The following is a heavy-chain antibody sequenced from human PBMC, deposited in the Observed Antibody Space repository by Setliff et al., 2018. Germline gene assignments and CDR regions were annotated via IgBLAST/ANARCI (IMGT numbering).Heavy chain of an antibody. CDR3: AKDLETIDGDAFDI. J-gene: IGHJ3*02. CDR1: GFTFSSYS. CDR2: ISSSSSYI. Sequence: PGGSLRLSCAASGFTFSSYSMNWVRQAPGKGLEWVSSISSSSSYIYYADSVKGRFTISRDNAKNSLYLQMNSLRAEDTAVYYCAKDLETIDGDAFDIWGQGTMVTVSS. V-gene: IGHV3-21*01.